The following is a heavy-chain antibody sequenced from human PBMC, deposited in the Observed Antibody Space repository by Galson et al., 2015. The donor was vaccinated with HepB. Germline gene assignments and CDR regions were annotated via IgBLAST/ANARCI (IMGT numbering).Heavy chain of an antibody. CDR1: GYTFTGYY. J-gene: IGHJ5*02. Sequence: SVKVSCKASGYTFTGYYMHWVRQAPGQGLEWMGWINPNSGGTNYAQKFQGRVTMTRDTSISTAYMELSRLRPDDAAVYYCARDSSGYWFDPWGQGTLVTVSS. CDR3: ARDSSGYWFDP. CDR2: INPNSGGT. D-gene: IGHD3-22*01. V-gene: IGHV1-2*02.